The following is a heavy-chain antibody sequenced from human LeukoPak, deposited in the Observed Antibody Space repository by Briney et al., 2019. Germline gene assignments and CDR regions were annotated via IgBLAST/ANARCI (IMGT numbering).Heavy chain of an antibody. CDR3: ARGGSRATVTAFDY. CDR2: INPSGGST. D-gene: IGHD4-17*01. J-gene: IGHJ4*02. Sequence: ASVKVSCKPSGYTFTSYYRHWVRQAPGQVLEWMGRINPSGGSTSYAQRFQGRVTMTRDMSTSTVYMELNSLRSEDTAVYYCARGGSRATVTAFDYWGQGALVTVSS. CDR1: GYTFTSYY. V-gene: IGHV1-46*01.